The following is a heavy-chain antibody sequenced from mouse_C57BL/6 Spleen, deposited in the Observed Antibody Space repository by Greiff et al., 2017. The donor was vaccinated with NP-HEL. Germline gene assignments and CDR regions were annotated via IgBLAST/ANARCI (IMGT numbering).Heavy chain of an antibody. CDR2: IDPSDSYT. D-gene: IGHD1-1*01. J-gene: IGHJ2*01. CDR1: GYTFTSYW. CDR3: ARSNYGSSYVFDY. Sequence: QVQLQQPGAELVMPGASVKLSCKASGYTFTSYWMHWVKQRPGQGLEWIGEIDPSDSYTNYNQKFKGKSTLTVDKSSSTAYMQLSSLTSEDSAVYYCARSNYGSSYVFDYWGQGTTLTVSS. V-gene: IGHV1-69*01.